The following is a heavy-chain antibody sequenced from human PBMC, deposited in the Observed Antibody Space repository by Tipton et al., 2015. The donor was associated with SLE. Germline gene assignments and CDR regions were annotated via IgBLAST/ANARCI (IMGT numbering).Heavy chain of an antibody. Sequence: TLSLTCTVSGGSISSDYWSWIRQPPGKGLEWIGYIYYSGSTNYNPSLKSRVTISVDTSKNQFSLKLSSVTAADTAMYYCASTFWYFDYRGQGTLVTVSS. CDR3: ASTFWYFDY. D-gene: IGHD3-16*01. J-gene: IGHJ4*02. V-gene: IGHV4-59*12. CDR1: GGSISSDY. CDR2: IYYSGST.